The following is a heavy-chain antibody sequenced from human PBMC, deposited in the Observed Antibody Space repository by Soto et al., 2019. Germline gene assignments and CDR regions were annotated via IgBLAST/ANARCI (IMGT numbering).Heavy chain of an antibody. CDR2: IRSKAYGGTT. Sequence: GGSLRLSCTASGFTFGDYAMSWVRQAPGKGLEWVGFIRSKAYGGTTEYAASVKGRFTISRDDSKSIAYLQMNSLKTEDTAVYYCTRLLLGYYYGMDVWGQGTTVTVSS. CDR3: TRLLLGYYYGMDV. J-gene: IGHJ6*02. V-gene: IGHV3-49*04. CDR1: GFTFGDYA. D-gene: IGHD2-15*01.